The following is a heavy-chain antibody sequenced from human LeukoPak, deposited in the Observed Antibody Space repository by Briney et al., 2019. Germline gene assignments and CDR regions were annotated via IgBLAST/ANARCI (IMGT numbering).Heavy chain of an antibody. CDR1: GFSFGGYA. CDR2: ISWNSGDI. Sequence: GGSLRLSCEASGFSFGGYALHWVRQAPGKGLEWVAGISWNSGDIVHADSVKGRFTISRDNAKNSLYLQMDSLRTEDTALYYCVKSGGYATAIRYFDLWGRGTLVTVSS. V-gene: IGHV3-9*01. CDR3: VKSGGYATAIRYFDL. J-gene: IGHJ2*01. D-gene: IGHD2-21*02.